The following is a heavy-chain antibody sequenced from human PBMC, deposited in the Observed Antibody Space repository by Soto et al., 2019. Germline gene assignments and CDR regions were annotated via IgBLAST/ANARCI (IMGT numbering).Heavy chain of an antibody. Sequence: ASVKVSCKASGYTFTSYGVTWVRQAPGQGLEWMGWISAYNGNTNYAQKLQGRVTMTTDTSTSTAYMELRSLRSDDTAVYYCARDRQYQLLTLYYYGMDVWGQGTTVTVSS. D-gene: IGHD2-2*01. V-gene: IGHV1-18*01. J-gene: IGHJ6*02. CDR1: GYTFTSYG. CDR3: ARDRQYQLLTLYYYGMDV. CDR2: ISAYNGNT.